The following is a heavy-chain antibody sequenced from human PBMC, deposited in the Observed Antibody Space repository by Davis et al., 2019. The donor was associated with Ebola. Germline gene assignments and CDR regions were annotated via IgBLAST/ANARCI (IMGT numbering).Heavy chain of an antibody. D-gene: IGHD3-22*01. V-gene: IGHV3-30*02. CDR2: IRYDGSNK. J-gene: IGHJ4*02. CDR3: ARAPSVWGGLFY. Sequence: GGSLRLSCAASGFTFSSYGMHWVRQAPGKGLEWVTFIRYDGSNKYYADSVKGRFTISRDNSKNTLYLQMNSLRAEDTAVYYCARAPSVWGGLFYWGQGTLVTVSS. CDR1: GFTFSSYG.